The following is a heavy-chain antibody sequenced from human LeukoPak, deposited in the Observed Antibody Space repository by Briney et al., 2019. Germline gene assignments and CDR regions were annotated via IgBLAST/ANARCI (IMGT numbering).Heavy chain of an antibody. J-gene: IGHJ6*03. CDR1: RFTFSSYG. D-gene: IGHD2-8*01. CDR2: IQYDGSNE. V-gene: IGHV3-30*02. CDR3: AKDRCSNGVGCYYYYMDV. Sequence: PGGSLTLSCAPSRFTFSSYGIHWVRHAPGKGLEWVAYIQYDGSNEQYADSVKGRFSISRDSSKNILYLQMNSLRAEDTAVYYCAKDRCSNGVGCYYYYMDVWGKGTTVTISS.